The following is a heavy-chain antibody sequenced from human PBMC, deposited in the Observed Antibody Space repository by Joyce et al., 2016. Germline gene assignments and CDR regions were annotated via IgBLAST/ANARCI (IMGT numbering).Heavy chain of an antibody. CDR1: GGPFRGFF. D-gene: IGHD6-19*01. CDR2: INNSGAT. J-gene: IGHJ4*02. CDR3: ARSQWLAPLMY. Sequence: QVQLQQWGAGLLKPSETLSLTCAVSGGPFRGFFWTWVRQPPGKGLEWIGDINNSGATNYNPSLKTRVTFSVDTSKNQFSLKLTSLSAADTAVYYCARSQWLAPLMYWGQGTPVTVSS. V-gene: IGHV4-34*01.